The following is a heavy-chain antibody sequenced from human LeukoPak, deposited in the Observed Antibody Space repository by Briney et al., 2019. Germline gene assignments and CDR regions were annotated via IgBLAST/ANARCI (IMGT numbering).Heavy chain of an antibody. CDR3: ARGLRPTGPAYRDV. Sequence: SETLSLTCAVYGGSFSGYYWSWIRQPPGKGLEWIGEINHSGSTNYSPSLKSRVTISVDTSKNQFSLKLSSVTAADTAVYYCARGLRPTGPAYRDVWGKGTTVTVSS. V-gene: IGHV4-34*01. CDR1: GGSFSGYY. CDR2: INHSGST. J-gene: IGHJ6*04. D-gene: IGHD4-17*01.